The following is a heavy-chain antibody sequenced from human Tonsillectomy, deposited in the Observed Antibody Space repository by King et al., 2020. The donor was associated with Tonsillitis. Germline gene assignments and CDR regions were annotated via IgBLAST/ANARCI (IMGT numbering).Heavy chain of an antibody. CDR2: VDPEDGET. J-gene: IGHJ4*02. V-gene: IGHV1-69-2*01. D-gene: IGHD3-10*01. CDR1: GYTFTDSY. Sequence: QLVQSGPEVKKPGATVKISCKVSGYTFTDSYIHWVQQAPGKGLEWMGLVDPEDGETIYTEKFQGRVTITADTSTGTAYMELSSLRSDDTAVYYCATNFMAKPFDSWGQGTLVIVSS. CDR3: ATNFMAKPFDS.